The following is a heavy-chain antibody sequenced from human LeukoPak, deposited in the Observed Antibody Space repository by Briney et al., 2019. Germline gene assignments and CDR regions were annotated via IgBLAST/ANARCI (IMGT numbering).Heavy chain of an antibody. V-gene: IGHV3-30*03. J-gene: IGHJ4*02. CDR1: GFTFSNYV. CDR3: ARDSLGMGVDY. CDR2: ISYDGSNK. D-gene: IGHD7-27*01. Sequence: GGSLRLSCAASGFTFSNYVMHWVRQAPGKGLEWVAVISYDGSNKYYADSVKGRFTISRDNSKSTLYLQMNSLRAEDTAVYYCARDSLGMGVDYWGQGTLVTVSS.